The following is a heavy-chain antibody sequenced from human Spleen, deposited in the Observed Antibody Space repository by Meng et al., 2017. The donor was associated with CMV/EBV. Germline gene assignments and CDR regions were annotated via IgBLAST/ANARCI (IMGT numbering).Heavy chain of an antibody. V-gene: IGHV3-21*06. J-gene: IGHJ4*02. Sequence: GESLKISCAGSGFIFSSYTFNWVRQAPGKGLEWVSSISSSSTYIFYAHSVKGRFTISRDNAKNSLYLQMNSLRAEDTAVYYCARDQNSDYWGQGTLVTVSS. CDR1: GFIFSSYT. CDR3: ARDQNSDY. CDR2: ISSSSTYI.